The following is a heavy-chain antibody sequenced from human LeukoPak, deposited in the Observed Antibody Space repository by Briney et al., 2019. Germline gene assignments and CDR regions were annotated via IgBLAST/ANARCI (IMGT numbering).Heavy chain of an antibody. V-gene: IGHV3-23*01. Sequence: GGSLRLSCAASGFTFSSYAMSWVRQAPGKGLEWVSAISGSGGSTYYADSVKGRFTISRDNSKNTLYLQMNSLRAEDTAVYYCAKDYLGYGGYGWDYWGQGTLVTVSS. J-gene: IGHJ4*02. CDR2: ISGSGGST. CDR3: AKDYLGYGGYGWDY. D-gene: IGHD4-17*01. CDR1: GFTFSSYA.